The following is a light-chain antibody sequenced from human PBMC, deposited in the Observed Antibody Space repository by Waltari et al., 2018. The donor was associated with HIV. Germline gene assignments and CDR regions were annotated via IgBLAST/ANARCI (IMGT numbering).Light chain of an antibody. CDR3: CSYASTTDTYVV. Sequence: QSALTQPASVSGSPGQSITISCTGTRSDVWSYNLVSWSQQNPGKAPKLIIYEVSKRPSGVSNRFSGSKSGSTASLTISGLQPEDEADYCCCSYASTTDTYVVFGGGTKLNVL. CDR2: EVS. V-gene: IGLV2-23*02. J-gene: IGLJ2*01. CDR1: RSDVWSYNL.